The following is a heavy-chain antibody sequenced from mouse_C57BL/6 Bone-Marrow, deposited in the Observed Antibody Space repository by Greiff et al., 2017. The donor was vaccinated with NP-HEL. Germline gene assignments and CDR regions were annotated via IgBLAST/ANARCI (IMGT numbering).Heavy chain of an antibody. CDR3: ARVYAMDY. V-gene: IGHV1-72*01. Sequence: VQLQQSGAELVRPGASVKLSCTVSGFNIKDDYMHWVKQRPGRGLEWIGRIDPNSGGTKYNEKFKSKATLTVDKPSSTAYMQLSSLTSEDSAVYYCARVYAMDYWGQGTSVTVSS. CDR2: IDPNSGGT. J-gene: IGHJ4*01. CDR1: GFNIKDDY.